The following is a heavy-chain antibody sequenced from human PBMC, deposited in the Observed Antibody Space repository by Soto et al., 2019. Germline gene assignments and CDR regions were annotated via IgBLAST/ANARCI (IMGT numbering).Heavy chain of an antibody. Sequence: ASVKVSCQATGYTFTSYAMHWVRQAPGQELECMGWINTNTGNPTYAQGFPGRLVFSLDTSVSTAYLQICSLQAEHKAGYYCAREVAKKSQCRVSYYHGVAVSGQGTTVTVPS. CDR2: INTNTGNP. V-gene: IGHV7-4-1*01. CDR3: AREVAKKSQCRVSYYHGVAV. CDR1: GYTFTSYA. D-gene: IGHD5-12*01. J-gene: IGHJ6*02.